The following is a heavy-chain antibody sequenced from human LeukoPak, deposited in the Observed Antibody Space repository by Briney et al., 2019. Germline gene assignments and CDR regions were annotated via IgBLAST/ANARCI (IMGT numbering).Heavy chain of an antibody. CDR1: GFTFSSYC. J-gene: IGHJ6*03. D-gene: IGHD6-13*01. CDR2: IKQDGSEK. V-gene: IGHV3-7*01. Sequence: PGGSLRLSCAASGFTFSSYCMSWVRQAPGKGLEWVANIKQDGSEKYYVDSVKGRFTISRDNAKNSLYLQMNSLRAEDTAVYYCARDGSSSWYNYYYYYMDVWGKGTTVTVSS. CDR3: ARDGSSSWYNYYYYYMDV.